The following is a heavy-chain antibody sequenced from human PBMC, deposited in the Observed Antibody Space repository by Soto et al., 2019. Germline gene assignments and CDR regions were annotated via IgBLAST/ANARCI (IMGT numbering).Heavy chain of an antibody. CDR3: AKVPTLRGDWLLLGYYFDY. Sequence: GGSLRLSCAASGFTFSSYAMSWVRQAPGKGLEWVSAISGSGGSTYYADSVKGRFTISRDNSKNTLYLQMNSLRAEDTAVYYCAKVPTLRGDWLLLGYYFDYWGQGTLVTVSS. V-gene: IGHV3-23*01. CDR2: ISGSGGST. J-gene: IGHJ4*02. D-gene: IGHD3-9*01. CDR1: GFTFSSYA.